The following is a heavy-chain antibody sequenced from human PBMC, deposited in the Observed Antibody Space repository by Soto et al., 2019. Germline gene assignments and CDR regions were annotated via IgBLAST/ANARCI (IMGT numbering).Heavy chain of an antibody. CDR1: GYTCTSYG. D-gene: IGHD6-13*01. CDR2: ISAYNGNT. Sequence: GASVKVSCRDSGYTCTSYGISWVRQAPGQGIAWMGWISAYNGNTNYAQKLQGRVTMTTDTSTSTAYMELRSLRSDDTAVYYCARGRPGYSSSWYIKRALDYSGQRTLVAVSS. J-gene: IGHJ4*02. CDR3: ARGRPGYSSSWYIKRALDY. V-gene: IGHV1-18*01.